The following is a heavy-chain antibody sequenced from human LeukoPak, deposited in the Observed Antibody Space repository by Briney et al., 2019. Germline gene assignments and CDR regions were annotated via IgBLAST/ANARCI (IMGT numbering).Heavy chain of an antibody. CDR3: ARDIAPAGLFFDY. Sequence: PGGSLRLSCAASGFTLSSYWMSWVRQAPGKGLEWVANIKYVGSEKDYVDSVKGRFTISRDNAKNSLYLQMNSLRAEDTAVYYCARDIAPAGLFFDYWGQGTLVTVSS. CDR1: GFTLSSYW. J-gene: IGHJ4*02. CDR2: IKYVGSEK. D-gene: IGHD6-13*01. V-gene: IGHV3-7*01.